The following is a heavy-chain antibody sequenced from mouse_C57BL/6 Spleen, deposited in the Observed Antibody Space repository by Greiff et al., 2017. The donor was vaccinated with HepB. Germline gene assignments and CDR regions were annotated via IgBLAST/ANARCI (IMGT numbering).Heavy chain of an antibody. CDR1: GYTFTDYE. J-gene: IGHJ1*03. D-gene: IGHD1-1*01. CDR2: IDPETGGT. Sequence: VQLQQSGAELVRPGASVTLSCKASGYTFTDYEMHWVKQTPVHGLEWIGAIDPETGGTAYNQKFKGKAILTADKSSGTAYMELRSLTSEDSAVYYCTYYYGPYWYFDVWGTGTTVTVSS. CDR3: TYYYGPYWYFDV. V-gene: IGHV1-15*01.